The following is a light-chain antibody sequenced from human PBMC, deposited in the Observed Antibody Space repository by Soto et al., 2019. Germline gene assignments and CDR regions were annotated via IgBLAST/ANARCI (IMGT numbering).Light chain of an antibody. CDR3: QQSYSTPIT. J-gene: IGKJ5*01. V-gene: IGKV1-39*01. Sequence: IQMTHSPASLSASVLYRVTITFLASQSISSYLNWYQQKPGKAPKLLIYAASSLQSGVPSRFSGSGSGTDFTLTISSLQPEDFATYYCQQSYSTPITFGQGTRLEIK. CDR2: AAS. CDR1: QSISSY.